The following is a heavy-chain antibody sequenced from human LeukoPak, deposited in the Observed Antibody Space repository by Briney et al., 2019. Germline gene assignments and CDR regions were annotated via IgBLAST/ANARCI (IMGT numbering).Heavy chain of an antibody. Sequence: PSETLSLTCAVYGGSFSGYYWSWIRQPPGKGREWIGEINHSGSTNYNPSLKSRVTISVDTSKNQFSLKLSSVTAADTAVYYCARADPYCSSTSCYPSWFDPWGQGTLVTVSS. CDR3: ARADPYCSSTSCYPSWFDP. J-gene: IGHJ5*02. V-gene: IGHV4-34*01. D-gene: IGHD2-2*01. CDR1: GGSFSGYY. CDR2: INHSGST.